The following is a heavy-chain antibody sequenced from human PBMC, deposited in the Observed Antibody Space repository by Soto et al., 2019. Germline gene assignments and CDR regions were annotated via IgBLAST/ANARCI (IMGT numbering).Heavy chain of an antibody. V-gene: IGHV4-39*01. J-gene: IGHJ5*02. CDR1: GGSISSSSYY. Sequence: SETLSLTCTVSGGSISSSSYYWGWIRQPPGKGLEWIGSIYYSGSTYYNPSLKSRVTISVDTSKNQFSLKLSSVTAADTAVYYCARISYDSSGYYPQLFGPWGQGTLVTVSS. D-gene: IGHD3-22*01. CDR2: IYYSGST. CDR3: ARISYDSSGYYPQLFGP.